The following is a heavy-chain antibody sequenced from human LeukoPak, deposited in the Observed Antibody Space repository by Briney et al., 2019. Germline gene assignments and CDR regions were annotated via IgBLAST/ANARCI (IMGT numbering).Heavy chain of an antibody. D-gene: IGHD5-12*01. CDR3: ASHGYSGSQAS. Sequence: RPSETLSLTCTVSGGSTSSYYWSWIRQPAGKGLAWIGRIYTSGSTNYNPSLKSRVTISVDTSKNQFSLKLSSVTAADTAVYYCASHGYSGSQASWGQGTLVTVSS. V-gene: IGHV4-4*07. CDR1: GGSTSSYY. CDR2: IYTSGST. J-gene: IGHJ5*02.